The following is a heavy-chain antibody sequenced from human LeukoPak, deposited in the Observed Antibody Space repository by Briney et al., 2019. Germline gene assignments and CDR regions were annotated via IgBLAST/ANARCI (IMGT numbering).Heavy chain of an antibody. CDR1: GFTFSNAW. J-gene: IGHJ4*02. D-gene: IGHD6-19*01. CDR2: ISSSSSYI. Sequence: GGSLRLSCAASGFTFSNAWMSWVRQAPGKGLEWVSSISSSSSYIYYADSVKGRFTISRDNAKNSLYLQMNSLRAEDTAVYYCARDLSAAGTEGDYWGQGTLVTVSS. V-gene: IGHV3-21*01. CDR3: ARDLSAAGTEGDY.